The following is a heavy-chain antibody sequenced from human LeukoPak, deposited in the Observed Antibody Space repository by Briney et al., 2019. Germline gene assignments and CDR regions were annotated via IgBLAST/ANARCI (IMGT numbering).Heavy chain of an antibody. CDR1: GRSISGYY. D-gene: IGHD2-2*01. V-gene: IGHV4-59*01. J-gene: IGHJ6*04. Sequence: PSETLSLTCTVSGRSISGYYWSWIRQPPGKGLEWIGYIYYSGSTNYNPSLKSRVTISVAKSKNQFSLKLSSVTAADTAVYYCARDTVVPAAMTYYYYGMDVWGKGTTVTVSS. CDR3: ARDTVVPAAMTYYYYGMDV. CDR2: IYYSGST.